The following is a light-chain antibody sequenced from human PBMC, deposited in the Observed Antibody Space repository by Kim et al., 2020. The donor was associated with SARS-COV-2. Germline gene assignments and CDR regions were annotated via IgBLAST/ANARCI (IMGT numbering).Light chain of an antibody. CDR3: QSYDNSLSGYV. CDR2: GNI. Sequence: HRVTNSGTGISSNIWAGYEVHGYQRLPGTAPKLLSYGNINRPSGVPDRFSGSKSGTSASLAITGLQTEDEADYYCQSYDNSLSGYVFGTGTKFTVL. V-gene: IGLV1-40*01. J-gene: IGLJ1*01. CDR1: SSNIWAGYE.